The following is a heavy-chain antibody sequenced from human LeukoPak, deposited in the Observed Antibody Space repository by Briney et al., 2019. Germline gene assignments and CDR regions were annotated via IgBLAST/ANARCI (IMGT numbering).Heavy chain of an antibody. D-gene: IGHD6-13*01. Sequence: AASVTVSCTASGYTFTGYYMHWVRQAPGQGLEWMGRINPNSGGTNYAQKFQGRVTMTRDTSISTAYMELSRLRSDDTAVYYCARVIAAAGSWFDPWGQGTLVTVSS. V-gene: IGHV1-2*06. CDR2: INPNSGGT. CDR1: GYTFTGYY. CDR3: ARVIAAAGSWFDP. J-gene: IGHJ5*02.